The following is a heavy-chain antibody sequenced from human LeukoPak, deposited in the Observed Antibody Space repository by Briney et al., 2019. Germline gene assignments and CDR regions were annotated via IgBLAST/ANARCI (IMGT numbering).Heavy chain of an antibody. CDR3: ARRANYDILTGYYWIRTRPGFDY. CDR2: IYASGST. Sequence: PSETLSLTCTVSGGSISSYYWSWIRQPAGKGLEWIGRIYASGSTNYNPSLKSRVTISVDTSKNQFSLKLSSVTAADTAVYYCARRANYDILTGYYWIRTRPGFDYWGQGTLVTVSS. V-gene: IGHV4-4*07. CDR1: GGSISSYY. D-gene: IGHD3-9*01. J-gene: IGHJ4*02.